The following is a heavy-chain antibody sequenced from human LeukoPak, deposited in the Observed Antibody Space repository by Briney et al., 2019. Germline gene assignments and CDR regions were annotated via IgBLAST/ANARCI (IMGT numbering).Heavy chain of an antibody. CDR3: ARDLADPVIAISLGAFDI. Sequence: SETLSLTCSVSGVSITSNYWSWIRQPPGKGLEWLGYTHHSGATSYNPSLKSRSTMSLDTSNNQFSLRLSSVTAADTAVYYCARDLADPVIAISLGAFDIWGQGTMVTVSS. V-gene: IGHV4-59*01. CDR2: THHSGAT. D-gene: IGHD2-21*01. J-gene: IGHJ3*02. CDR1: GVSITSNY.